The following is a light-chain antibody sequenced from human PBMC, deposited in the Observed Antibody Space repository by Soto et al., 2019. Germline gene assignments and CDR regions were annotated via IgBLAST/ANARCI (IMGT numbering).Light chain of an antibody. CDR2: GAS. J-gene: IGKJ5*01. CDR1: QSISSN. CDR3: QQYNSWPPIA. V-gene: IGKV3-15*01. Sequence: EMGMTQSPATLSVSPGERATLSCRASQSISSNLAWYQQKPGQAPRLLIYGASTRATGIPARFSGSGSGTEFTLTISSLQSEDFAVYYCQQYNSWPPIAFGQGTRLEIK.